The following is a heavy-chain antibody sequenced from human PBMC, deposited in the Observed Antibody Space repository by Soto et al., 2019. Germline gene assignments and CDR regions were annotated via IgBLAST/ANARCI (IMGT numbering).Heavy chain of an antibody. J-gene: IGHJ4*02. V-gene: IGHV3-30*18. CDR1: GFTFSDYA. Sequence: VQLVESGGGVVQPGRSLRLSCAASGFTFSDYAMHWVRQAPGKGLEWVAVVSHDGRNTHYADSVKGRFTISRDSSKNTVSLEMTGLRAEDTAVYYCAKWGRQWLVTSVFNYWGQGALVTVSS. CDR2: VSHDGRNT. D-gene: IGHD6-19*01. CDR3: AKWGRQWLVTSVFNY.